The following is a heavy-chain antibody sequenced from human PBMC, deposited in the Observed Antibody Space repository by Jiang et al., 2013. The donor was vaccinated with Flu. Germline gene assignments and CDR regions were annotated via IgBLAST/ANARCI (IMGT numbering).Heavy chain of an antibody. V-gene: IGHV1-69*01. J-gene: IGHJ6*02. CDR2: IIPIFGTA. CDR3: ARVNPEAYCSGGSCYSGNYYYYYGMDV. D-gene: IGHD2-15*01. Sequence: KPGSSVKVSCKASGGTFSSYAISWVRQAPGQGLEWMGGIIPIFGTANYAQKFQGRVTITADESTSTAYMELSSLRSEDTAVYYCARVNPEAYCSGGSCYSGNYYYYYGMDVWGQGTTVTVSS. CDR1: GGTFSSYA.